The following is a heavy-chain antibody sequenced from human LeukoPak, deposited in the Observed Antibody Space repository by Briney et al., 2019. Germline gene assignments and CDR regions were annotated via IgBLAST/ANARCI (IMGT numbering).Heavy chain of an antibody. CDR1: GFTFSSYA. CDR2: ISGSGGTT. CDR3: AKSATGTTSNWFDP. Sequence: TGGSLRLSCAASGFTFSSYAMSWVRQAPGKGLEWVSAISGSGGTTYYADSVKGRFTISRDNSKNTLYLQMNGLRAEDTAVYYCAKSATGTTSNWFDPWGQGTLVTVSS. J-gene: IGHJ5*02. D-gene: IGHD1-7*01. V-gene: IGHV3-23*01.